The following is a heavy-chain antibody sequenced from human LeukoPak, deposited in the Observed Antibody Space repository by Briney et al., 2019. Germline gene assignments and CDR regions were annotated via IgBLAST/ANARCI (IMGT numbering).Heavy chain of an antibody. J-gene: IGHJ4*02. D-gene: IGHD6-13*01. V-gene: IGHV3-30-3*01. CDR3: ARPRAWQQLVLGY. CDR1: GFTFSSYA. CDR2: ISYDGSNK. Sequence: GGSLRLSCAASGFTFSSYAMHWVRQAPGKGLEWVAVISYDGSNKYYADSVTGRFTISRDNSKNPLYLQMNSLRAEDTAVYYCARPRAWQQLVLGYWGQGTLVPVSS.